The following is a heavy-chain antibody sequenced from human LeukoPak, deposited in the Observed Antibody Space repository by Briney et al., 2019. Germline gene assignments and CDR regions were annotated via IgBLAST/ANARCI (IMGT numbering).Heavy chain of an antibody. V-gene: IGHV3-7*04. D-gene: IGHD1-26*01. Sequence: GGSLRLSCVAAGFTFSSHSMNWVRQAPGKGLEWVANIRKDGNEKYYVDSVKGRFTISRDNARNSLYLQMNSLRAEDTAVYYCARDGYSGSYYDYWGQGTLVTVSS. CDR1: GFTFSSHS. J-gene: IGHJ4*02. CDR3: ARDGYSGSYYDY. CDR2: IRKDGNEK.